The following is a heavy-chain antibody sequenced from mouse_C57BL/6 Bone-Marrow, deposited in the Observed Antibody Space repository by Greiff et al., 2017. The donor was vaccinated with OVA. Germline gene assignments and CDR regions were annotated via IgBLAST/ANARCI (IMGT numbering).Heavy chain of an antibody. CDR2: INPGSGGT. D-gene: IGHD1-1*01. Sequence: QVQLQQSGAELVRPGTSVKVSCKASGYAFTNYLIEWVKQRPGQGLEWIGVINPGSGGTNYNEKFKGKATLTADKSSSTAYMQLSSLTSEDSAVYFCASSGGTTDWYFDVWRTGTTVTVSS. V-gene: IGHV1-54*01. CDR1: GYAFTNYL. CDR3: ASSGGTTDWYFDV. J-gene: IGHJ1*03.